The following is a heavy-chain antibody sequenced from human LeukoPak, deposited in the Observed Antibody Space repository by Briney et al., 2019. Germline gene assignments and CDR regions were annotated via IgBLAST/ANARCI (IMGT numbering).Heavy chain of an antibody. J-gene: IGHJ4*02. CDR1: GYTFTGPY. CDR2: INPNSGGT. CDR3: ARDRAATHSDY. Sequence: ASVKVSCKASGYTFTGPYIHWMRQAPGQGPEWMGWINPNSGGTKYAQKFQGRVTVTRDTSITTAYMELSRLTSDDTAVYYCARDRAATHSDYWGQGTLVTVSS. D-gene: IGHD6-13*01. V-gene: IGHV1-2*02.